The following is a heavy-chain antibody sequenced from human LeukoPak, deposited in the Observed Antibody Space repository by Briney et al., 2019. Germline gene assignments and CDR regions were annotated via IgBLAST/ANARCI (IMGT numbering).Heavy chain of an antibody. CDR1: GFTFSSFG. J-gene: IGHJ4*02. Sequence: GGSLRLSCAASGFTFSSFGMHWVRQAPGKGLEWVVLIRYDGSNKYYADSVKGRFTISRDNSKNTLYLQMNSLRAEDTAVYYCAKVLSLRRFDWVLYIDHWGQGTLVTVSS. D-gene: IGHD3-9*01. CDR3: AKVLSLRRFDWVLYIDH. V-gene: IGHV3-30*02. CDR2: IRYDGSNK.